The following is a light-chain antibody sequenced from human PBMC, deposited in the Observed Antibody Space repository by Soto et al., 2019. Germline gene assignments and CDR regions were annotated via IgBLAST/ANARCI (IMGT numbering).Light chain of an antibody. CDR3: QSYDSSLSGYV. V-gene: IGLV1-40*01. J-gene: IGLJ1*01. Sequence: QSVLTQPPSLSGAPGQRVTISCTGSGSNIGAPYDVHWYQHLPGTAPKLLIYGSTNRPSGVPGRFSGSKSGTSASLAITGFQAEDEADYYCQSYDSSLSGYVFGAGTKVTVL. CDR2: GST. CDR1: GSNIGAPYD.